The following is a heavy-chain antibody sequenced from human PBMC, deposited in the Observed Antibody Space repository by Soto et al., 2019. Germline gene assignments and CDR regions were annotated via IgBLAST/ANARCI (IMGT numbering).Heavy chain of an antibody. Sequence: GASVKVSCKASGYSFTDYHIHWVRQAPGQGLEWLGRINPKSGGTSTAQKFQGWVTMTRDRSISTVYMELTRLRSDDPDVYFCARGHSTDCSNGVCSFFYNHEMDVWGQGTTVTVSS. CDR3: ARGHSTDCSNGVCSFFYNHEMDV. J-gene: IGHJ6*02. CDR1: GYSFTDYH. V-gene: IGHV1-2*04. CDR2: INPKSGGT. D-gene: IGHD2-8*01.